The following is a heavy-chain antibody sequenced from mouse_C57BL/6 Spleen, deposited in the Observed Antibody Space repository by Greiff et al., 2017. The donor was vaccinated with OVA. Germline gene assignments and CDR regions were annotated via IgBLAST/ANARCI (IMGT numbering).Heavy chain of an antibody. Sequence: QVQLQQPGTELVKPGASVKLSCKASGYTFTSYWITWVKQRPGQGLEWIGDIYPGSGSTNYNEKFKSKATLTVDTSSSTAYMQLSSLTSEDSTVYYCARSELAMDYWGQGTSVTVSS. V-gene: IGHV1-55*01. CDR3: ARSELAMDY. J-gene: IGHJ4*01. CDR1: GYTFTSYW. CDR2: IYPGSGST.